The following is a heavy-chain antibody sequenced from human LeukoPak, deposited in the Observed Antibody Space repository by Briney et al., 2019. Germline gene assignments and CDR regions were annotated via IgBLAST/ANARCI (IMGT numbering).Heavy chain of an antibody. CDR1: GFTFSSYS. J-gene: IGHJ4*02. CDR3: ARDTLNYYDSSGYYGTIFDY. D-gene: IGHD3-22*01. CDR2: ISSSSSYM. V-gene: IGHV3-21*01. Sequence: GGSLRLSCAASGFTFSSYSMNWVRQAPGKGLEWVSSISSSSSYMYYADSVKGRFTISRDNAKNSLYLQMNSLRAEDTAVYYCARDTLNYYDSSGYYGTIFDYWGQGTLVTVSS.